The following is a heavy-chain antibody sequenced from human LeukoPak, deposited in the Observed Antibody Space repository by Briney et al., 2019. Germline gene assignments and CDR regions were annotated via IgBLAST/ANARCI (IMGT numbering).Heavy chain of an antibody. CDR3: ARAPQYDPHAFDI. V-gene: IGHV1-18*01. J-gene: IGHJ3*02. CDR1: GYTFSSYG. Sequence: PWASVKVSCKASGYTFSSYGLSWVRQAPGQGLEWMGWISAYNGNTNYARKVRGRVTLTTDTSTSTAYMELKSLRSDDTAVYYCARAPQYDPHAFDIWGQGTMVTVSS. D-gene: IGHD2/OR15-2a*01. CDR2: ISAYNGNT.